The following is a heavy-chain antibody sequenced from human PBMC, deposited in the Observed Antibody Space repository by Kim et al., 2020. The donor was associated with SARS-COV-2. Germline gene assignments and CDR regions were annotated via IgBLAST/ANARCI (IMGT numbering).Heavy chain of an antibody. CDR3: VRGGGQYPYYYLDV. J-gene: IGHJ6*03. Sequence: SETLSLTCTVSSGSISSAGYSWNWIRQPPGKGLEWVGYIYPTGSAWYNPSLNSRVTMSVDRSNNQFSLRLGSVTAADSAIYYCVRGGGQYPYYYLDVWGKGTTVTVSS. V-gene: IGHV4-30-2*01. CDR1: SGSISSAGYS. CDR2: IYPTGSA. D-gene: IGHD2-2*02.